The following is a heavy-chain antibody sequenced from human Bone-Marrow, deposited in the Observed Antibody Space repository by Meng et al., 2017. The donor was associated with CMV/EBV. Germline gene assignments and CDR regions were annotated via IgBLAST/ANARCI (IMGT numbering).Heavy chain of an antibody. CDR2: INHSGST. J-gene: IGHJ2*01. D-gene: IGHD3-10*01. CDR3: ARERGPRYCDL. V-gene: IGHV4-34*01. CDR1: GGSFSGYY. Sequence: SETLSLTCAVYGGSFSGYYWSWIRQPPGKGLEWIGEINHSGSTNYNTSLKSRVTISVDTSKNQFSLKLSSVTAADTAVYYCARERGPRYCDLWGRGTMVTVSA.